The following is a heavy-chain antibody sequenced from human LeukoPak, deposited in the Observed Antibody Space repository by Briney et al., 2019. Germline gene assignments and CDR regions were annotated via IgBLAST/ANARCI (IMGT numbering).Heavy chain of an antibody. Sequence: PGGSLRLSCAASGFTFSSYSMNWVRQAPGKGLEWVSSVSSSSSYIYYADSVKGRFTISRDNAKNSLYLQMNSLRAEDTAVYYCARSFLSIAAAATDYWGQGTLVTVSS. CDR2: VSSSSSYI. CDR1: GFTFSSYS. D-gene: IGHD6-13*01. V-gene: IGHV3-21*01. CDR3: ARSFLSIAAAATDY. J-gene: IGHJ4*02.